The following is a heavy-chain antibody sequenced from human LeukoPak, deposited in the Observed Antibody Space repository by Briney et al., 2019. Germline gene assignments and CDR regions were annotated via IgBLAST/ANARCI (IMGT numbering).Heavy chain of an antibody. CDR2: TYYRSKWYN. CDR3: ARAHFEVVAATEAFDY. Sequence: SQTLSLTCAISGDSVSSNSAAWNWIRQSPSRGLEWLGRTYYRSKWYNDYVVSVKSRITINTDTSKNQFSLQLSSVTAADTAVYYCARAHFEVVAATEAFDYWGQGTLVTVSS. J-gene: IGHJ4*02. V-gene: IGHV6-1*01. CDR1: GDSVSSNSAA. D-gene: IGHD2-15*01.